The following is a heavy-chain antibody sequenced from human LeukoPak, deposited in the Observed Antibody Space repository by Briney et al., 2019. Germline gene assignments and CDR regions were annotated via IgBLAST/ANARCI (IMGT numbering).Heavy chain of an antibody. CDR2: ISSTGGTI. V-gene: IGHV3-48*01. CDR3: ARGTMLRGVSF. D-gene: IGHD3-10*01. J-gene: IGHJ4*02. CDR1: GFTFSNYL. Sequence: PGGSLRLSCVGSGFTFSNYLMNWVRQAPGKGLEWVSFISSTGGTIYYADAVKGRSTVSRDNAKNSLYLQMNSLRAEDTAVYYCARGTMLRGVSFWGQGTLVTVSS.